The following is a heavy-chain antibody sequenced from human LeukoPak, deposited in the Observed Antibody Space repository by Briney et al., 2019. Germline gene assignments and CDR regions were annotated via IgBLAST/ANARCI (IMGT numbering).Heavy chain of an antibody. J-gene: IGHJ4*02. Sequence: GGSLRLSCAASGFTFSSYTMSWVRQAPGKGLEWVSSITDSGGVTYYADSVKGRFTISRDNSKNTLYLQMNSLRADDTAVYYCAKGGSYYDTAFDHWGQGTLVTVSS. D-gene: IGHD3-22*01. V-gene: IGHV3-23*01. CDR2: ITDSGGVT. CDR1: GFTFSSYT. CDR3: AKGGSYYDTAFDH.